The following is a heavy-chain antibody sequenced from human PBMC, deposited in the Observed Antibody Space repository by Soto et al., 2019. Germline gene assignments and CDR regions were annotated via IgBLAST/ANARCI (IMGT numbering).Heavy chain of an antibody. D-gene: IGHD3-22*01. CDR3: ARDSDSSGLGSYYYYGMDV. V-gene: IGHV1-8*01. Sequence: ASVKVSCKASGYTFTSYDINWVRQATGQGLEWMGWMNPNSGNTGYAQKFQGRVTMTRNTSIGTAYMELSSLRSEDTAVYYCARDSDSSGLGSYYYYGMDVWGQGTTVTVSS. J-gene: IGHJ6*02. CDR2: MNPNSGNT. CDR1: GYTFTSYD.